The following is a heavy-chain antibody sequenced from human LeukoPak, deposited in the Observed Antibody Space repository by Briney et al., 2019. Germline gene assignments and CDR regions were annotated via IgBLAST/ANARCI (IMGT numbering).Heavy chain of an antibody. Sequence: ASVKVSCKASGYTFTGYYMHWVRQAPGQGLEWMGWINPNSGGTNYAQKFQGRVTMTRDTSISTAYMELSRLRSDDTAVYYCARPYSGSFQNDFDYWGQGTLVTVSS. D-gene: IGHD1-26*01. V-gene: IGHV1-2*02. CDR3: ARPYSGSFQNDFDY. J-gene: IGHJ4*02. CDR2: INPNSGGT. CDR1: GYTFTGYY.